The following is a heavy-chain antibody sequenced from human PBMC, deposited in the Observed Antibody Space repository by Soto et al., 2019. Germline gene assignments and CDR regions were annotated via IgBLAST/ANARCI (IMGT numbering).Heavy chain of an antibody. CDR1: GFTFSSYW. D-gene: IGHD5-12*01. V-gene: IGHV3-74*01. CDR3: ARDLRRSGYDQGYYFDY. J-gene: IGHJ4*02. CDR2: INSDGSST. Sequence: GGSLRLSCAASGFTFSSYWMHWVRQAPGKGLVWVSRINSDGSSTSYADSVKGRFTISRDNAKNTLYLQMNSLRAEDTAVYYCARDLRRSGYDQGYYFDYWGQGTLVTVSS.